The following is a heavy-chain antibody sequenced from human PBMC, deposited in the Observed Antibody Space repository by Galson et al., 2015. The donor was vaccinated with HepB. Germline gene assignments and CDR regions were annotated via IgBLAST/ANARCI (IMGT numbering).Heavy chain of an antibody. Sequence: SLRLSCAASGFTFSSYWMSWIRQAPGKGLEWVANMKQDGSKKYCVDSVKGRFTISRDNAKNSLYLQMNSLRAEDTAVYYCARESMAAYYFDYWGQGTLVTVSS. CDR1: GFTFSSYW. V-gene: IGHV3-7*03. D-gene: IGHD2/OR15-2a*01. CDR2: MKQDGSKK. J-gene: IGHJ4*02. CDR3: ARESMAAYYFDY.